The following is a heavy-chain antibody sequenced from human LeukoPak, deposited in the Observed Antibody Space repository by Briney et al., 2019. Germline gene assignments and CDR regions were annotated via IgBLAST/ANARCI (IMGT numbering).Heavy chain of an antibody. J-gene: IGHJ4*02. CDR3: ASRAY. CDR1: GFTLSTYT. CDR2: IYSGGST. Sequence: GGSLRLSCAASGFTLSTYTMSWVRQAPGKGLEWVSVIYSGGSTYYADSVKGRFTISRDNSKNTLYLQMNSLRAEDTAVYYCASRAYWGQGTLVTVSS. V-gene: IGHV3-66*01.